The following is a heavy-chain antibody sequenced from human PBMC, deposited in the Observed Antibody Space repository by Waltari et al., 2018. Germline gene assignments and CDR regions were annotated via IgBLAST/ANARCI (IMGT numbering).Heavy chain of an antibody. V-gene: IGHV3-15*01. CDR1: GFTFINAH. D-gene: IGHD5-12*01. CDR2: IKTKADGGTT. CDR3: STEMATIRGPFDF. Sequence: EVQVVESGGGLVKPGGSLRLSCAASGFTFINAHIHWVRQAPGKGLEWVGRIKTKADGGTTDYAAPVKGRFTISRDDSRNTLYLQINNLKTEDTAVYYCSTEMATIRGPFDFWGQGTLVTVSS. J-gene: IGHJ4*02.